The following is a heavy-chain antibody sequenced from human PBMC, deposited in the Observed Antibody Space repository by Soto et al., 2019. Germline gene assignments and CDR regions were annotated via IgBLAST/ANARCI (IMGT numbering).Heavy chain of an antibody. D-gene: IGHD1-1*01. V-gene: IGHV3-23*01. CDR2: ISGSGGST. Sequence: GGSLRLSCAASGCTFISYAMIWVHQAPGKGLEWVSAISGSGGSTYYADSVKGRFTISRDNSKNTLYLQMNSLRAEDTAVYYCAKIITTEPHSLRVDYWGQGTLVTVSS. CDR3: AKIITTEPHSLRVDY. J-gene: IGHJ4*02. CDR1: GCTFISYA.